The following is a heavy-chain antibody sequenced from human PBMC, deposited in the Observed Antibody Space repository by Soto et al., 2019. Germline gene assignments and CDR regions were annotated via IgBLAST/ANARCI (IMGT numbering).Heavy chain of an antibody. D-gene: IGHD1-26*01. Sequence: SVKVSFKASGFDFGSFGIQFLRQTRGRGLEWIGWIVVVSGSTNYARQFQGRVAISRDMSSSTAYLDLYDLKSDDTAVYFCSADHPHMAMGWPVWGQGTTVTVSS. J-gene: IGHJ6*02. CDR1: GFDFGSFG. V-gene: IGHV1-58*02. CDR3: SADHPHMAMGWPV. CDR2: IVVVSGST.